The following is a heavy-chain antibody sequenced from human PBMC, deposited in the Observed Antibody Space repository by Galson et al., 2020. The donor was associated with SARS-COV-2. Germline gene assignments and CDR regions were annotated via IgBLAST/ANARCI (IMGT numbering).Heavy chain of an antibody. Sequence: SCAASGFTFSSSHMNWVRQAPGKGLEWVSSISSSGYIYYADSVKGRFTISRDNAKNSLYLQVNSLRAEDTAVYYCARDLIEPDYRFTFGEYYNYYMDVWGQGTTVTGSS. D-gene: IGHD3-10*01. J-gene: IGHJ6*02. CDR1: GFTFSSSH. CDR2: ISSSGYI. CDR3: ARDLIEPDYRFTFGEYYNYYMDV. V-gene: IGHV3-21*01.